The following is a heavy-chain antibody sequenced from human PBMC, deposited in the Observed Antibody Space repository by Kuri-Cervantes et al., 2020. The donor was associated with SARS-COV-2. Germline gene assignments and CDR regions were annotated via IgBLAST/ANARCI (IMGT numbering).Heavy chain of an antibody. Sequence: GGSLRLSCAASGFTFGNAWMSWVRQAPGKGLEWVGRIKSKTDGGTTDYAAPVKGRFTISRDDSKNTLYLQMNSLKTEDTAVYYCTTPLEPTVYGDLGAFDIWGQGTMVTVSS. CDR3: TTPLEPTVYGDLGAFDI. D-gene: IGHD4-17*01. CDR1: GFTFGNAW. V-gene: IGHV3-15*01. CDR2: IKSKTDGGTT. J-gene: IGHJ3*02.